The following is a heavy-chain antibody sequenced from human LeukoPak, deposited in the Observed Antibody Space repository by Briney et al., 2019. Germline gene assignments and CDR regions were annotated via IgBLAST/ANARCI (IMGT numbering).Heavy chain of an antibody. V-gene: IGHV3-30*18. CDR1: GFTFSSYG. D-gene: IGHD5-18*01. CDR3: AKEWGGYSYGRTYGMDV. CDR2: ISYDGSNK. J-gene: IGHJ6*02. Sequence: GGSLRLSCAASGFTFSSYGMHWVRQAPGKGLEWVAVISYDGSNKYYADSVKGRFTISRDNSKNTLYLQMNSLRAEDTAVYYCAKEWGGYSYGRTYGMDVWGQGTTVTVSS.